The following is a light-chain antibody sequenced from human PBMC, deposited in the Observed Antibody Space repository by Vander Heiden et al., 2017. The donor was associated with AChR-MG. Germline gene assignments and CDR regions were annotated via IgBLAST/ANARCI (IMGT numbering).Light chain of an antibody. CDR2: GAS. CDR3: QQYGSSLGWT. V-gene: IGKV3-20*01. CDR1: QSVSSSY. J-gene: IGKJ1*01. Sequence: EIVLTQSPGTLSLSPGERATLSCRASQSVSSSYLAWYQQKPGQAPRLLIYGASSRATGIPDRFSGSGYGTDFTLTISRLEPEDFAVYYCQQYGSSLGWTFGQGTKVEIK.